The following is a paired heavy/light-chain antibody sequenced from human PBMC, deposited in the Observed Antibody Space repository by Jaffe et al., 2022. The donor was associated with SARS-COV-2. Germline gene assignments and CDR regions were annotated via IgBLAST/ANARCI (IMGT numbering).Heavy chain of an antibody. CDR2: IIPILGIA. D-gene: IGHD2-2*01. CDR1: GGTFSSYT. J-gene: IGHJ3*02. V-gene: IGHV1-69*02. Sequence: QVQLVQSGAEVKKPGSSVKVSCKASGGTFSSYTISWVRQAPGQGLEWMGRIIPILGIANYAQKFQGRVTITADKSTSTAYMELSSLRSEDTAVYYCARGAHQIVVVPAAMIEFRAFDIWGQGTMVTVSS. CDR3: ARGAHQIVVVPAAMIEFRAFDI.
Light chain of an antibody. CDR3: QQYGSSPLT. V-gene: IGKV3D-20*01. J-gene: IGKJ4*01. Sequence: EIVLTQSPATLSLSPGERATLSCGASQSVSSSYLAWYQQKPGLAPRLLIYDASSRATGIPDRFSGSGSGTDFTLTISRLEPEDFAVYYCQQYGSSPLTFGGGTKVEIK. CDR2: DAS. CDR1: QSVSSSY.